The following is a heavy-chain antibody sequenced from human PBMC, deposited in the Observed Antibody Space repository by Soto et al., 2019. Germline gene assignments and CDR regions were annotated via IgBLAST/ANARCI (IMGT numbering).Heavy chain of an antibody. D-gene: IGHD5-12*01. CDR3: ARDRYARGYSGYYGLDY. CDR1: GGTFSSYA. J-gene: IGHJ4*02. V-gene: IGHV1-69*13. Sequence: GASVKVSCKASGGTFSSYAISWVRQAPGQGLEWMGGIIPIFGTANYAQKFQGRVTITADESTSTAYMELSSLRSEDTAVYYCARDRYARGYSGYYGLDYWGQGTLVTVSS. CDR2: IIPIFGTA.